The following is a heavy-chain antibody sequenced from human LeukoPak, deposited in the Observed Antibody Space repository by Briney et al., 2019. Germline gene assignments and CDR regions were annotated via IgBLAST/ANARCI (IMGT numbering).Heavy chain of an antibody. J-gene: IGHJ3*02. Sequence: SETLSLTCSVSGGSLNSGDYYWSRIRQPPGKGLEWIEYFYYTGATYYNPSLKSRVTISVVMSKNQFSLRLSSVTAADTAVYYCVRDGRGTRGSGFDIWGQGTMVSVSS. D-gene: IGHD1-26*01. CDR3: VRDGRGTRGSGFDI. CDR2: FYYTGAT. CDR1: GGSLNSGDYY. V-gene: IGHV4-30-4*08.